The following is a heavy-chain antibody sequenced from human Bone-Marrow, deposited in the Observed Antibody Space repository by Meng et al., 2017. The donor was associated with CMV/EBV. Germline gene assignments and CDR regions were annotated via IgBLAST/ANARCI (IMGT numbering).Heavy chain of an antibody. Sequence: GGSLRLSCAASGFIVSSNYMTWVRQAPGKGLDWVSIIYTGGSTYYADSVKGRFTISRDNSKNTLYLQMNSLRAEDTAVYYCASARWLAGAFDIWGQGTMVAFSS. CDR3: ASARWLAGAFDI. D-gene: IGHD6-19*01. CDR2: IYTGGST. J-gene: IGHJ3*02. V-gene: IGHV3-66*02. CDR1: GFIVSSNY.